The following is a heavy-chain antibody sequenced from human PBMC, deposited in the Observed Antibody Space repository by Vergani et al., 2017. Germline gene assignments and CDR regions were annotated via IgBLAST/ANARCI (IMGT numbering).Heavy chain of an antibody. Sequence: EVQLVESGGGLVQPGGSLRLSCAASGFTVSSNYMSWVRQAPGKGLEWVSSISSSSSYIYYADSVKGRFTISRDNAKNSLYLQMNSLRAEDTAVYYCARVSNYGGNHAFDIWGQGTMVTVSS. J-gene: IGHJ3*02. D-gene: IGHD4-23*01. CDR1: GFTVSSNY. CDR3: ARVSNYGGNHAFDI. CDR2: ISSSSSYI. V-gene: IGHV3-21*01.